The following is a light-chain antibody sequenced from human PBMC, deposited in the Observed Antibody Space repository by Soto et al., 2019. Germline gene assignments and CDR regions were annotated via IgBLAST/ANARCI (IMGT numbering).Light chain of an antibody. CDR3: QVWDSSSDHPGVV. Sequence: SYELTQSPSESVAPGKTARITCGGNNIGSKSVHWYQQKPGQAPVLVIYYDSDRPSGIPERFSGSNSGNTATLTISRVEAGDEADYYCQVWDSSSDHPGVVFGGGTKLTVL. V-gene: IGLV3-21*04. J-gene: IGLJ2*01. CDR2: YDS. CDR1: NIGSKS.